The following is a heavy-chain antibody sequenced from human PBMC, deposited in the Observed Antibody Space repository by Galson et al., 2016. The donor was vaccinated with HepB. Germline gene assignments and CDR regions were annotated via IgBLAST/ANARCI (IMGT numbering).Heavy chain of an antibody. D-gene: IGHD3-9*01. CDR1: GGTFNTYA. CDR3: ARGSEILTGYYAY. CDR2: IIPMLGTA. J-gene: IGHJ4*02. Sequence: SVKVSCKASGGTFNTYAISWVRQAPGQGLEWMGGIIPMLGTATYAQEFQGSVTITADESTSTAYMDLSSLRSEDTALYYCARGSEILTGYYAYWGQGTLVTAS. V-gene: IGHV1-69*13.